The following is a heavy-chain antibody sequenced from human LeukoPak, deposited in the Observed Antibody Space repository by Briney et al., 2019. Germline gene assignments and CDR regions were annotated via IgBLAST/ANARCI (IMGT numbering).Heavy chain of an antibody. CDR2: IYYSGST. CDR3: ARGKDYMDV. Sequence: SGTLSLTCTVSGVALSGSTYYWGWVRQPPGTGLVWIGSIYYSGSTNYTPSLKSRVTISVDTSKNQFSLKLSSVTAADTAVYYCARGKDYMDVWGKGTTVTVSS. V-gene: IGHV4-39*07. CDR1: GVALSGSTYY. J-gene: IGHJ6*03.